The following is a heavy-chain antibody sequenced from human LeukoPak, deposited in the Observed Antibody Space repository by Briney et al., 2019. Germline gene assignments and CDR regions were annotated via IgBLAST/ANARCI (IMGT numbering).Heavy chain of an antibody. CDR1: GFTFSRHW. Sequence: GGSLRLSCAPSGFTFSRHWMSWVRQAPGKGPEWVANIKQDGSERYYVESVKGRFTISRDNAKNSPYLQMNSLGAEDTAVYYCARDGGHSTDLDYWGQGTLVTVSS. V-gene: IGHV3-7*01. CDR2: IKQDGSER. D-gene: IGHD2/OR15-2a*01. CDR3: ARDGGHSTDLDY. J-gene: IGHJ4*02.